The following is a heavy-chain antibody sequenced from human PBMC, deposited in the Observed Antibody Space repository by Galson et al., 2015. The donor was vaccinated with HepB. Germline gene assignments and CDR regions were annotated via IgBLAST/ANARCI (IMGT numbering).Heavy chain of an antibody. D-gene: IGHD1-1*01. CDR3: ARVHGTIYFYAMDV. V-gene: IGHV6-1*01. J-gene: IGHJ6*02. CDR1: GDSVSNNNAA. Sequence: CAISGDSVSNNNAAWNWIRQSPSRGLEWLGRTYCRAKWYSDYAPSVRSRITINPDTSLNQISLQLSSVTPEDTAIYYCARVHGTIYFYAMDVWGQGTTVTVSS. CDR2: TYCRAKWYS.